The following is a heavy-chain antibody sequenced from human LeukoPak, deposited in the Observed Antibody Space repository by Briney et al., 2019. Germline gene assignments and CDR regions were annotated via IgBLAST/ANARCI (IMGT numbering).Heavy chain of an antibody. D-gene: IGHD2-15*01. CDR3: AKSKEDCCGSFDP. CDR2: IRYDESNK. Sequence: GGSLRLSCAASGFTFSSYGMHWVRQAPGKGLEWVSFIRYDESNKYYADSVRGRFTISRDISKNTLYLQMNSLRVEDTAVYYCAKSKEDCCGSFDPWGQGTLVTVSS. CDR1: GFTFSSYG. V-gene: IGHV3-30*02. J-gene: IGHJ5*02.